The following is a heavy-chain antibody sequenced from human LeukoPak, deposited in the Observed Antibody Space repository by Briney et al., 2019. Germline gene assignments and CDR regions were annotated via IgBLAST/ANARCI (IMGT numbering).Heavy chain of an antibody. CDR1: GGTFSSYA. CDR3: AYSPVGATTRLDAFDI. CDR2: IIPIFGTA. Sequence: GASVKVSCKASGGTFSSYAISWVRQAPGQGLEWMGGIIPIFGTANYAQKFQGRVTITADEPTSTAYMELSSLRSEDTAVYYCAYSPVGATTRLDAFDIWGQGTMVTVSS. J-gene: IGHJ3*02. V-gene: IGHV1-69*13. D-gene: IGHD1-26*01.